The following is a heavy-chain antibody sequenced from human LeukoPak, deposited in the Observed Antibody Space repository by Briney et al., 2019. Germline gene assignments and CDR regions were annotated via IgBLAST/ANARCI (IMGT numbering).Heavy chain of an antibody. V-gene: IGHV4-59*01. D-gene: IGHD5-18*01. CDR3: ARDGGYSYGYPYYFDY. J-gene: IGHJ4*02. CDR1: GGSISSYY. Sequence: SETLSLTCTVSGGSISSYYWSWIRQPPGKGLEWIGYIYYSGSTNYNPSLKSRVTISVDTSKNQFSLKLSSVTAADTAAYYCARDGGYSYGYPYYFDYWGQGTLVTVSS. CDR2: IYYSGST.